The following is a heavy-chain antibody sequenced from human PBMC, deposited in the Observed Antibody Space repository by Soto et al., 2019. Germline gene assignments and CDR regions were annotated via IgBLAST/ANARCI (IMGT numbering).Heavy chain of an antibody. D-gene: IGHD6-19*01. Sequence: TLSLTCAVYGGSFSGYYWSWIRQPPGKGLEWIGEINHSGSTNYNPSLKSRVTISVDTSKNQFSLKLSSVTAADTAVYYCARGGVGAVAGTDWFDPWDQGTLVTVSS. J-gene: IGHJ5*02. CDR2: INHSGST. V-gene: IGHV4-34*01. CDR1: GGSFSGYY. CDR3: ARGGVGAVAGTDWFDP.